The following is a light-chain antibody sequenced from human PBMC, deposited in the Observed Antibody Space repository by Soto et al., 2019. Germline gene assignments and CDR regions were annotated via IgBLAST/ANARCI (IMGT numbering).Light chain of an antibody. CDR3: CSHAGSGTLV. V-gene: IGLV2-23*01. CDR2: EAT. CDR1: SSDVGKYKF. J-gene: IGLJ2*01. Sequence: QSALTQPASVSGSPGQSISISCTGTSSDVGKYKFVSWYQQHPGKAHKLIIYEATKRPSGVSNRFSGSKSGNTASLTISGLQAEDEADYYCCSHAGSGTLVFGGGTKLTVL.